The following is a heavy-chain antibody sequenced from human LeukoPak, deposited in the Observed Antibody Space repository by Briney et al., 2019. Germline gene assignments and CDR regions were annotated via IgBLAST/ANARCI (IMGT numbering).Heavy chain of an antibody. CDR1: GFTFSSYS. D-gene: IGHD6-19*01. CDR3: ARVSSGWSIDY. J-gene: IGHJ4*02. V-gene: IGHV3-48*01. Sequence: PGGSLRLSCAASGFTFSSYSMNWVRQAPGKGLEWVSYISSSSSTIYYADSVKGRFTISRDNSKNTLYLQMNSLRAEDTAVYYCARVSSGWSIDYWGQGTLVTVSS. CDR2: ISSSSSTI.